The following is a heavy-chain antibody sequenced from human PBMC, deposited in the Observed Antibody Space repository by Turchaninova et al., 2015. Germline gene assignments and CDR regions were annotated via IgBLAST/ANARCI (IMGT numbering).Heavy chain of an antibody. D-gene: IGHD2-15*01. CDR1: GFTFSNFD. V-gene: IGHV3-23*04. CDR2: ITASGPDT. Sequence: GQLVESGGGLVQPGGSLRLFCAASGFTFSNFDMNWVRQTPGKGLEWVSVITASGPDTYHPDSVKGRFTISRDNSKNTLYLQMNSLRADDTAVYYCAKGLLPSCNGASCFPLDYWGQGTLVTVSS. J-gene: IGHJ4*02. CDR3: AKGLLPSCNGASCFPLDY.